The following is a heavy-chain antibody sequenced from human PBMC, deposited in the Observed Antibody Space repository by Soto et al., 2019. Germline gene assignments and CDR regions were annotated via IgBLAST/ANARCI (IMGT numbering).Heavy chain of an antibody. CDR1: GFTFSRYS. CDR3: ARGRIGAIGYCSGGSCYHFDC. CDR2: ISSSSSTT. V-gene: IGHV3-48*02. D-gene: IGHD2-15*01. J-gene: IGHJ4*02. Sequence: GGSLRLSCAASGFTFSRYSMNWVRQAPGKGLEWISYISSSSSTTYYADSVKGRFTISRDNAQNSLSLQMNSLRDEDTAVYYCARGRIGAIGYCSGGSCYHFDCWGQGTLVTVSS.